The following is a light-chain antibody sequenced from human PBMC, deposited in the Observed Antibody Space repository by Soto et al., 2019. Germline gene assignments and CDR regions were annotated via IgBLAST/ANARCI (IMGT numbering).Light chain of an antibody. CDR1: RSVSSW. J-gene: IGKJ1*01. CDR3: QHYNSYSEA. V-gene: IGKV1-5*01. Sequence: DTQMTQSPSTLSGSIGDRVTITCRASRSVSSWLAWYQQKPGKAPKLLIYDASSLESGVPSRFSGSGSGTEFTLTISSLQPDDFATYYCQHYNSYSEAFGQGTKVDI. CDR2: DAS.